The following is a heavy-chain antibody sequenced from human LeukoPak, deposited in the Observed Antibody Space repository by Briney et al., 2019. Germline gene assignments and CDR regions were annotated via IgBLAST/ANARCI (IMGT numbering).Heavy chain of an antibody. CDR1: GGSVSGHY. D-gene: IGHD3-10*01. CDR3: ARTNYYGSGSYGY. J-gene: IGHJ4*02. Sequence: SETLSLTCGVSGGSVSGHYWSWVRQPPGKGLEWIGSIYYSGSTYYNPSLKSRVTISVDTSKNQFFLKLSSVTAADTAVYYCARTNYYGSGSYGYWGQGTLVTVSS. CDR2: IYYSGST. V-gene: IGHV4-39*07.